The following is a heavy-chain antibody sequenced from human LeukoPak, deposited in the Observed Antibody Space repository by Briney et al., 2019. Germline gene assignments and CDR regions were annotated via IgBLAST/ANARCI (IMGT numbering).Heavy chain of an antibody. J-gene: IGHJ5*02. D-gene: IGHD6-19*01. V-gene: IGHV5-51*01. CDR1: GYSFTNYW. CDR3: ARQWLVEENWFDP. Sequence: GESLKISCKGSGYSFTNYWIGWVRQMPGKGLEWMGIIYPGDSDTRYSPSFQGQVTISADKSITTAYLQWSSLKASDTAMYYCARQWLVEENWFDPWGQGTLVTASS. CDR2: IYPGDSDT.